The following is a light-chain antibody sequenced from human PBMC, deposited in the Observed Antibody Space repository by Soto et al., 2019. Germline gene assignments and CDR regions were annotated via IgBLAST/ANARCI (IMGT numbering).Light chain of an antibody. CDR2: SAS. CDR3: QQSYSSPLT. V-gene: IGKV1-39*01. J-gene: IGKJ4*01. CDR1: QSIRSH. Sequence: DIQMTQSPSSLSASVGDRVTITSWAGQSIRSHLNWYQQELGKAPKLLIYSASTLQSGVPSRFSGSGSGTAFSLTISSLQPEDFATYYCQQSYSSPLTFGGGTKVEIK.